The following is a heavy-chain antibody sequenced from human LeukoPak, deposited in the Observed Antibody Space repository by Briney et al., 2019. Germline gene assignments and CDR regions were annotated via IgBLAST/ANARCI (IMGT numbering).Heavy chain of an antibody. CDR1: RFTFNNYA. J-gene: IGHJ5*02. CDR3: AKASVVVAPCAP. V-gene: IGHV3-23*01. Sequence: GGSLRLSCAASRFTFNNYAMSWVRQAPGKRLEWVSTISDRNNSTYYADSVKGRFTISRDNSKNTLYLQMDSLRVEDTAVYHCAKASVVVAPCAPWGQGTLVIVSS. CDR2: ISDRNNST. D-gene: IGHD2-15*01.